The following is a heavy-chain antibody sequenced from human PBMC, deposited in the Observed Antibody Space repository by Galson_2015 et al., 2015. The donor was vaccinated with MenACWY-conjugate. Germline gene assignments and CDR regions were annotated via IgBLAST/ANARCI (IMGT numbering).Heavy chain of an antibody. CDR3: AKDVYMDV. D-gene: IGHD2-15*01. CDR2: INDEGGSEK. J-gene: IGHJ6*03. CDR1: GFTFSSYW. V-gene: IGHV3-7*03. Sequence: SLRLSCAASGFTFSSYWMSWVRQAPGKGLEWVANINDEGGSEKYYVDSVKGRFSISRDNSKNTLYLQMSRLRAEDTALYYCAKDVYMDVWGKGTPVSVSS.